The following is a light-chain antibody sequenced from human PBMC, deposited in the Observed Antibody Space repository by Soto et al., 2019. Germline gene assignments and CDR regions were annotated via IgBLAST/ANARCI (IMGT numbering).Light chain of an antibody. J-gene: IGLJ2*01. CDR3: SSYTSSSTRVV. CDR1: SSDVGGYNY. CDR2: DVS. Sequence: QSALTQPASVSGSPGQSITISCTGTSSDVGGYNYVSWYQQHPGKAPKLMIYDVSNRPSGVSNRFSGSKSGNTASLTTSGLQAEDEADYYCSSYTSSSTRVVFGGGTQLTVL. V-gene: IGLV2-14*01.